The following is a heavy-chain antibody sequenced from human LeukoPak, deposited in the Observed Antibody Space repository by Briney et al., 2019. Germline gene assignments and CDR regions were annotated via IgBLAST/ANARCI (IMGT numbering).Heavy chain of an antibody. CDR3: ARGVAAAGGGEFDY. CDR2: INHSGST. V-gene: IGHV4-34*01. J-gene: IGHJ4*02. CDR1: GGSFSGYY. Sequence: SETLSLTCAVYGGSFSGYYWSWIRQPPGKGLEWIGEINHSGSTNYNPSLKSRVTISVDPSKNQFSLKLSSVTAADTAVYYCARGVAAAGGGEFDYWGQGTLVTVSS. D-gene: IGHD6-13*01.